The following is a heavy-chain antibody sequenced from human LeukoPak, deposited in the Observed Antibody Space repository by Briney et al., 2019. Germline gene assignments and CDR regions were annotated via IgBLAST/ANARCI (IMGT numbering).Heavy chain of an antibody. Sequence: GESLKISCKGSGYSFTSYWIGWVRQMPGKGLEWMGIIYPGDSDTRYSPSFQGQVTISADKSISTAYLQWSSLKASDTAMYYCARRLGYCSSTSLSCGAFDIWGQGTMVTVSS. CDR1: GYSFTSYW. J-gene: IGHJ3*02. CDR3: ARRLGYCSSTSLSCGAFDI. D-gene: IGHD2-2*01. CDR2: IYPGDSDT. V-gene: IGHV5-51*01.